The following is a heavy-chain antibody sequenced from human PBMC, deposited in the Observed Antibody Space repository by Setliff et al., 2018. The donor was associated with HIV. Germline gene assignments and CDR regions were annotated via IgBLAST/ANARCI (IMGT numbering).Heavy chain of an antibody. CDR1: GGSISGHY. Sequence: SETLSLTCTVSGGSISGHYWSWIRQPPGRGLEWIGYIYSSGSTNFNPPLQSRVTISVDTSKNQFSLKLSSVTAADTAVYFCARLIHTGLLYFDFWGLGTLVTVS. V-gene: IGHV4-4*09. D-gene: IGHD2-8*02. CDR3: ARLIHTGLLYFDF. J-gene: IGHJ4*02. CDR2: IYSSGST.